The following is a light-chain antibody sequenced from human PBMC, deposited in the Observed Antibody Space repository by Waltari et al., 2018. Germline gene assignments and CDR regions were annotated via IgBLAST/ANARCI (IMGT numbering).Light chain of an antibody. CDR2: EVT. CDR3: TSYTSSGTLL. Sequence: QSALTQPPSVSGSPGQSVTISCTGTSSDVGGYNRVSWYQQPPGTAPKPMIYEVTYRPSGVPDRFSVSKSGNTASLTISGLQAEDEADYYCTSYTSSGTLLFGGGTKLTVV. CDR1: SSDVGGYNR. J-gene: IGLJ2*01. V-gene: IGLV2-18*02.